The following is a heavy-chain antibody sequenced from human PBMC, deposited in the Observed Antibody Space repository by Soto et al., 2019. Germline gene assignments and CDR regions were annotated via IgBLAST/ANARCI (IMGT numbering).Heavy chain of an antibody. J-gene: IGHJ3*02. CDR3: TTEAYDNSGSLAFDI. CDR1: GGSISSYY. V-gene: IGHV4-59*08. CDR2: IYYTGTT. Sequence: TSETLSLTCTVSGGSISSYYWSWIRQPPGKGLEWIGYIYYTGTTSYNPSLKSRVTLSVDTSQSQFSLKLNSVTAADTAVYYCTTEAYDNSGSLAFDIWGPGTLVTVSS. D-gene: IGHD3-22*01.